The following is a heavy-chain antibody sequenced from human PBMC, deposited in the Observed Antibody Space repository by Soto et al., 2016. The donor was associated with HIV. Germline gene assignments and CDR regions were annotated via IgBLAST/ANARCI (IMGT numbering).Heavy chain of an antibody. V-gene: IGHV3-21*01. CDR3: ARDRGTAGAFDI. D-gene: IGHD1-1*01. J-gene: IGHJ3*02. Sequence: EVQLVESGGGLVKPGGSLRLSCAASGFTFSSYSMNWVRQAPGKGLEWVSSISSSSSYIYYADSVKGRFTISRDNAKNSLYLQMNSLRAEDTAVYYCARDRGTAGAFDIWGQGTMVTVSS. CDR1: GFTFSSYS. CDR2: ISSSSSYI.